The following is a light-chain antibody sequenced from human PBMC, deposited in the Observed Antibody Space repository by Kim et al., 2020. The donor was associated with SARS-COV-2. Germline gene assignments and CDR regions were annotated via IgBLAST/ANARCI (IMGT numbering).Light chain of an antibody. J-gene: IGKJ4*01. CDR3: QQYYNWPLS. CDR1: QSIGNN. CDR2: GAS. Sequence: PGERAILSCRASQSIGNNLVWYQQKPGQTPRLLIFGASSRATGIPDRFSGGGSGTEFTLTISGLQSEDFVVYYCQQYYNWPLSFGGGTKVDI. V-gene: IGKV3-15*01.